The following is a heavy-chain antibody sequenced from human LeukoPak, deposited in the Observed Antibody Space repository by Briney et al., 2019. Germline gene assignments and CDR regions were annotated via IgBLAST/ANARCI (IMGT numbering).Heavy chain of an antibody. V-gene: IGHV3-23*01. CDR3: AKLWFGELLFPDAFDI. CDR1: GFTFSSYA. D-gene: IGHD3-10*01. Sequence: GGSLRLSCAASGFTFSSYAMSWVRQAPGEGLEWVSAISGSGGSTYYADSVKGRFTISRDNSKNTLYLQMNSLRAEDTAVYYCAKLWFGELLFPDAFDIWGQGTMVTVSS. J-gene: IGHJ3*02. CDR2: ISGSGGST.